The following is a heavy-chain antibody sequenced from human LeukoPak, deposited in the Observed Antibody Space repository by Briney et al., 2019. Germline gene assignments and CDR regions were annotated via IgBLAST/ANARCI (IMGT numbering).Heavy chain of an antibody. Sequence: PGGSLRLSCAASGFTFSGSAMHWVRQASGKGLEWVGRIRSKANSYATAYAASVKGRFTISRDDSKNTAYLQMNSLKTEDTSVYYCTIIRSMVTDYWGQGTLVTVSS. J-gene: IGHJ4*02. CDR2: IRSKANSYAT. V-gene: IGHV3-73*01. D-gene: IGHD2-21*02. CDR3: TIIRSMVTDY. CDR1: GFTFSGSA.